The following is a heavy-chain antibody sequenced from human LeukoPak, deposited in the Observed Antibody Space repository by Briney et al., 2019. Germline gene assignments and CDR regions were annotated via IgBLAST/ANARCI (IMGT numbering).Heavy chain of an antibody. V-gene: IGHV3-23*01. CDR1: GVILSNYA. D-gene: IGHD1-26*01. CDR2: ISSSGSGGNT. Sequence: GGSLRLSCVASGVILSNYAMSWARQAPGKGLECVSGISSSGSGGNTYYAASVKGRFTISRDSSRNTLFLHMNTLRAEDTAIYYCAKDRTVGASYWYFDLWGRGTLVTVSS. CDR3: AKDRTVGASYWYFDL. J-gene: IGHJ2*01.